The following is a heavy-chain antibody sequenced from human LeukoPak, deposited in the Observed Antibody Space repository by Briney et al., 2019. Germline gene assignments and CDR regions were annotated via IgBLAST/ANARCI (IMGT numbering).Heavy chain of an antibody. CDR3: ARVGIAVAFDY. Sequence: GGSLRLSCAASGFTFSSYWMSWVRQAPGKGLEWVANIKQDGSEKYYVDSVKGRFTISRDNAKDSLYLQMNSLRAEDTAVYYCARVGIAVAFDYWGQGTLVTVSS. V-gene: IGHV3-7*01. D-gene: IGHD6-19*01. CDR2: IKQDGSEK. J-gene: IGHJ4*02. CDR1: GFTFSSYW.